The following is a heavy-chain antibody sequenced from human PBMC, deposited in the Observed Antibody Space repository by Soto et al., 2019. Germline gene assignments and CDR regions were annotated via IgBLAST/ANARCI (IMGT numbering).Heavy chain of an antibody. Sequence: EVQLVESGGGLVQPGRSLRLSCAASGFTFDDYAMHWVRQGPGKGLEWVSGISWNSGGMGYAVSVKGRFTISRDNAKKSLYLQMNSLRPEDTAVYYCAQGFLGQQPRATPYYYYGMDVWGQGTTVTVSS. CDR2: ISWNSGGM. D-gene: IGHD3-3*01. V-gene: IGHV3-9*01. J-gene: IGHJ6*02. CDR1: GFTFDDYA. CDR3: AQGFLGQQPRATPYYYYGMDV.